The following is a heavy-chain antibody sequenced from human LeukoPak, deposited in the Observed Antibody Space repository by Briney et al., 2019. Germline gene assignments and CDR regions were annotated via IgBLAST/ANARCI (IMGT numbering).Heavy chain of an antibody. V-gene: IGHV3-21*01. CDR2: ISSSSSYI. CDR1: GFTFSNTW. J-gene: IGHJ4*02. D-gene: IGHD1-26*01. Sequence: PGGSLRLSCAASGFTFSNTWMNWVRQAPGKGLEWVSSISSSSSYIYYADSVKGRFTISRDNAKNSLYLQMNSLRAEDTAVYYCARDSGSVHFTIDYWGQGTLVTVSS. CDR3: ARDSGSVHFTIDY.